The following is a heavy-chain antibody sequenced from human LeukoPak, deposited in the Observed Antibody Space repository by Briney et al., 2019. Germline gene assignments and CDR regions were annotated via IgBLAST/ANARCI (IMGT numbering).Heavy chain of an antibody. CDR1: GDSVSSSNYY. CDR3: ARTLIQVAAYVY. J-gene: IGHJ4*02. Sequence: PSETLSLTCTVSGDSVSSSNYYWAWIRQPPGKGLEWIGNIYYSGSTYYNPSLKSRLTISVDTSKNQFSLKLTSVTAADTGVYYCARTLIQVAAYVYWGQGTLVTVSS. V-gene: IGHV4-39*01. CDR2: IYYSGST. D-gene: IGHD6-19*01.